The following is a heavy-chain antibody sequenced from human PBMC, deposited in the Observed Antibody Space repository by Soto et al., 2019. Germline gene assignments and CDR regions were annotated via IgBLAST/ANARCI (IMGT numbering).Heavy chain of an antibody. CDR1: GFTFSGSA. D-gene: IGHD5-18*01. CDR2: IRSKANSYAT. V-gene: IGHV3-73*01. CDR3: TITTAKSYGYDFGY. J-gene: IGHJ4*02. Sequence: GGSLRLSCAASGFTFSGSAMHWVRQASGKGLEWVGRIRSKANSYATAYAASVKGRFTISRDDSKNTAYLQMNSLKTEDTAVYYCTITTAKSYGYDFGYWGQGTLVTVSS.